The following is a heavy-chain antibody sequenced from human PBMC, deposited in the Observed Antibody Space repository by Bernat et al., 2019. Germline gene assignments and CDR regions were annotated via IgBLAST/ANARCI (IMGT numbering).Heavy chain of an antibody. Sequence: QVQLVQSGAEVKKPGASVKVSCKASGYTFTGYYMHWVRQAPGQGLEWMGWINPNSGGTNYAQKFQGWVTMTRETSISTAYMELSRLRSDDTAVYYCARGYCSSTSCYTPYYFDYRGQGTLVTVSS. CDR3: ARGYCSSTSCYTPYYFDY. CDR1: GYTFTGYY. CDR2: INPNSGGT. J-gene: IGHJ4*02. D-gene: IGHD2-2*02. V-gene: IGHV1-2*04.